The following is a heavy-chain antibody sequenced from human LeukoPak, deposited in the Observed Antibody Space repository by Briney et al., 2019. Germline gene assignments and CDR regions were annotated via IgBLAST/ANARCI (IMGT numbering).Heavy chain of an antibody. CDR1: GASISKYY. Sequence: SETLSLTCSVSGASISKYYWSWIRQPAGKGLEWIGRVSVSGGTNYNPSLKSRVTMSVDTSQSQFSLKLTSVTAADTAVYYCARSFDVSGYFYNFDYWGRGTLVTVSS. CDR3: ARSFDVSGYFYNFDY. V-gene: IGHV4-4*07. D-gene: IGHD3-22*01. J-gene: IGHJ4*02. CDR2: VSVSGGT.